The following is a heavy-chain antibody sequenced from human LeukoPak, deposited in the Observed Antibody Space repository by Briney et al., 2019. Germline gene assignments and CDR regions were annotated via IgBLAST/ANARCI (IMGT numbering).Heavy chain of an antibody. CDR1: GGSFSGYN. V-gene: IGHV4-34*01. J-gene: IGHJ4*02. CDR3: ARGLYSSGWALFDY. Sequence: PSETLSLTCAVYGGSFSGYNWRWIRQPPGKGLEWIGEINHSGSTNYNPSLKSRVTISVDTSKNQFSLKLSSVTAADTAVCYCARGLYSSGWALFDYWGQGTLVTVSS. D-gene: IGHD6-19*01. CDR2: INHSGST.